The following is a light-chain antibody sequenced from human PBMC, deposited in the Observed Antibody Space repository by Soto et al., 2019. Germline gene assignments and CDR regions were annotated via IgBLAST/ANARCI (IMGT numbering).Light chain of an antibody. CDR3: QQYGSSLIT. CDR2: GAS. CDR1: QSVSSNS. J-gene: IGKJ5*01. V-gene: IGKV3-20*01. Sequence: EIVLTQSPGTLSLSPWERATLSCRASQSVSSNSLAWYHQKPGQPPRLLMYGASSRATGIPDRFSGSGSGTDFTLTISRLEPEDFAMYYCQQYGSSLITFGQGTRLEIK.